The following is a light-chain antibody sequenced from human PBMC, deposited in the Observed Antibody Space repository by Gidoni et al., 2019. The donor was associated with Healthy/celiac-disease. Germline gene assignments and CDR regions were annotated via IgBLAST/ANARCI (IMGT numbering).Light chain of an antibody. CDR1: QSVSSSY. Sequence: EIVLTQSPGTLSLSPGERATLSCRASQSVSSSYLAWYQQKPGQAPRLLIYGASSRATGIPDRFSGSGSGTDFTLTISRLEPEDFAVYYCQQYGSSPALFTFASGTKVDIK. V-gene: IGKV3-20*01. J-gene: IGKJ3*01. CDR2: GAS. CDR3: QQYGSSPALFT.